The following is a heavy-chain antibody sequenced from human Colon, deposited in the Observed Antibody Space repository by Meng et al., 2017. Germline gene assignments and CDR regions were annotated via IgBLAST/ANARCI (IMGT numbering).Heavy chain of an antibody. V-gene: IGHV4-4*02. J-gene: IGHJ4*02. CDR2: IYHSGST. CDR3: VRQGMTSYSWGY. CDR1: GGYISSSNW. Sequence: VPLQESDPGLVKPSGTLSRHCAVSGGYISSSNWWSWVRQPPGKGLEWIGEIYHSGSTNYNPSLKSRVTISGDWSKNQFSLNLNSVTAADTALYYCVRQGMTSYSWGYWGQGTLVTVSS. D-gene: IGHD3-9*01.